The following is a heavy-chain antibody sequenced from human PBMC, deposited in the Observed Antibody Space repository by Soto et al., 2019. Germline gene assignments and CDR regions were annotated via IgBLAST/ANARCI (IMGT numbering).Heavy chain of an antibody. CDR2: INHSGST. CDR3: ARPKMHGMDV. Sequence: SETLSLTCAVYGVSFSGYYWSWIRQPPGKGLEWIGEINHSGSTNYNPSLKSRVTISVDTSKNQFSLKLSSVTTADTAVYYCARPKMHGMDVWGQGTTVTVSS. V-gene: IGHV4-34*01. J-gene: IGHJ6*02. CDR1: GVSFSGYY.